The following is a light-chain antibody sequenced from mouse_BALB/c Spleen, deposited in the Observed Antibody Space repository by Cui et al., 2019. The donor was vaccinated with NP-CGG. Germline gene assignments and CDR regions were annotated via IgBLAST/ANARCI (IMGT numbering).Light chain of an antibody. J-gene: IGLJ1*01. CDR2: GTN. V-gene: IGLV1*01. CDR1: TGAITTSNY. CDR3: ALWYSTHWV. Sequence: QGVVTPEPATTTSPGETVTFTCRSSTGAITTSNYANWVQEKPDHLFTGLIGGTNNRVPGVPARFSGSLIGDKAALTITGAQTEDEAMYFCALWYSTHWVFGGGTKLTVL.